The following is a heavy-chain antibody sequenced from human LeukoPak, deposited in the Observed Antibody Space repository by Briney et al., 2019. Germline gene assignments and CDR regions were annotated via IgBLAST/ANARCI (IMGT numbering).Heavy chain of an antibody. D-gene: IGHD3-10*01. CDR3: ALIWFGELLPPERSDY. V-gene: IGHV3-21*01. CDR2: ISSSSSYR. CDR1: GFTLSSYS. Sequence: GGSLRLSCAASGFTLSSYSMNWVRQAPGKGLEWVSSISSSSSYRYYADSVKGRFTISRDNAKNSLYLQMNSLRAEDTAVYYCALIWFGELLPPERSDYWGQGTLVTVSS. J-gene: IGHJ4*02.